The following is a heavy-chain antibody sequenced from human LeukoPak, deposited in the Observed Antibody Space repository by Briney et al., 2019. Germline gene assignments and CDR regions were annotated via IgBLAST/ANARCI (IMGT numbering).Heavy chain of an antibody. CDR2: INPSGGST. D-gene: IGHD2-2*01. V-gene: IGHV1-46*01. J-gene: IGHJ6*03. CDR1: GHTFTSYY. CDR3: VSSGHCNGTSCLTYYMDV. Sequence: ASVKVSCKASGHTFTSYYIHWVRQAPGQGLEWMGTINPSGGSTSYAQKFQGRVTMTRDTSTSTVYMELSSLRSEDTAVYYCVSSGHCNGTSCLTYYMDVWGKGTTVTVSS.